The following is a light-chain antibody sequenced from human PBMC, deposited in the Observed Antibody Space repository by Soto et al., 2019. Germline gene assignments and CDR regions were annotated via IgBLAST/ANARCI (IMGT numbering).Light chain of an antibody. V-gene: IGKV3-15*01. CDR2: GAS. CDR1: QRIGGN. Sequence: EIVMTQSPATLSVSPGERATRSCRASQRIGGNLAGYQQKPGQAPTLLLYGASARATGIPARLSGSGSGTEFTNTISSLQSEDFAVYYCQQSRGYSFGRGIRVEIK. J-gene: IGKJ2*01. CDR3: QQSRGYS.